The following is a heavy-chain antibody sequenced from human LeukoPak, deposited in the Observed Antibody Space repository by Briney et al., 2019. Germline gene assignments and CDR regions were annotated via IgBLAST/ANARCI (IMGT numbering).Heavy chain of an antibody. Sequence: GRSLRLSCAASGFTFSSYAMYWVRQAPGKGLEWVAVISYDGSNKYYADSVKGRFTISRDNSKNTLYLQMNSLRAEDTAVYYCARARDHYYDSSGYYFGYFDLWGRGTLVTVSS. V-gene: IGHV3-30*01. CDR2: ISYDGSNK. CDR3: ARARDHYYDSSGYYFGYFDL. J-gene: IGHJ2*01. CDR1: GFTFSSYA. D-gene: IGHD3-22*01.